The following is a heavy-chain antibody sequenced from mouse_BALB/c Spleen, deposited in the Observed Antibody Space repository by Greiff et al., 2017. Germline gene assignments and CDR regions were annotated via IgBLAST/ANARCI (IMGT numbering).Heavy chain of an antibody. Sequence: VKLQESGAELVKPGASVKMSCKAFGYTFTTYPIEWMKQNHGKSLEWIGNFHPYNDDTKYNEKFKGKAKLTVEKSSSTVYLELSRLTSDDSAVYYCARGYDYDDGGWYFDVWGAGTTVTVSS. CDR3: ARGYDYDDGGWYFDV. CDR2: FHPYNDDT. J-gene: IGHJ1*01. D-gene: IGHD2-4*01. V-gene: IGHV1-47*01. CDR1: GYTFTTYP.